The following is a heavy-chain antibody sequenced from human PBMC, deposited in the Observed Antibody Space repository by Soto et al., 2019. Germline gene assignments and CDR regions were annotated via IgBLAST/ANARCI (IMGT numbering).Heavy chain of an antibody. D-gene: IGHD6-13*01. CDR2: IYYSGST. J-gene: IGHJ4*02. Sequence: ETLSLTCTVSGGSISSYYWSWIRQPPGKGLEWIGYIYYSGSTNYNPSLKSRVTISVDTSKNQFSLRLTSVTAADTAVYYCARPDSSSWAAPFGSWGQGTLVTVSS. V-gene: IGHV4-59*08. CDR3: ARPDSSSWAAPFGS. CDR1: GGSISSYY.